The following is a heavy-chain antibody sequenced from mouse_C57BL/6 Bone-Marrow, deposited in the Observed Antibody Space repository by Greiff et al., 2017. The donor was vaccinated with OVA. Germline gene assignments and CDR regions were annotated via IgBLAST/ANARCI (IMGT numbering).Heavy chain of an antibody. CDR2: IYPGNSDT. V-gene: IGHV1-5*01. CDR3: TRRGLLRYMFAY. J-gene: IGHJ3*01. Sequence: DVKLQESGTVLARPGASVKMSCKTSGYTFTSYLMHWVKQRPGQGLESIGAIYPGNSDTSYNQKFKGKAKLTAVTSASTAYMELSSLTNEDSAVYYCTRRGLLRYMFAYWGQGTLVTVSA. D-gene: IGHD1-1*01. CDR1: GYTFTSYL.